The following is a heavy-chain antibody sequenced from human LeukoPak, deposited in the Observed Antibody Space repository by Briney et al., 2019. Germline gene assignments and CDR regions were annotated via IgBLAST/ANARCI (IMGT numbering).Heavy chain of an antibody. D-gene: IGHD3-9*01. CDR3: ALGLVTDY. CDR2: IYSGGST. V-gene: IGHV3-66*01. CDR1: GFTVSSNS. J-gene: IGHJ4*02. Sequence: EGSLRLSCAASGFTVSSNSMSWVRQAPGKGLEWVSVIYSGGSTYYADSVKGRFTISRDNSKNTLYLQMNSLRVEDTAVYYCALGLVTDYWGQGTLVTVSS.